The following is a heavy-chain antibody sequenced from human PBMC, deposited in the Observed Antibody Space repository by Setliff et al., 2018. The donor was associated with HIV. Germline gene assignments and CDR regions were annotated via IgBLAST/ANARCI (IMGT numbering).Heavy chain of an antibody. CDR1: GFSFSDYS. V-gene: IGHV3-53*01. J-gene: IGHJ6*02. Sequence: GESLRLSCVASGFSFSDYSMTWVRQAPGKGLEWVSVIYSGGSTSYADSVKGRFTISRDNSKNTLYLQMNSLRAEDTALYYCARDYGSGSRLGYGMDVWGQGTTVTVSS. CDR3: ARDYGSGSRLGYGMDV. CDR2: IYSGGST. D-gene: IGHD3-10*01.